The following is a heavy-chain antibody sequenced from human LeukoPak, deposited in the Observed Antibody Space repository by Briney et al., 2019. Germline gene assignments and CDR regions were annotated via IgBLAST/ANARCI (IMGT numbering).Heavy chain of an antibody. CDR3: AKGGHSSGHFDY. CDR2: ISGSGGST. CDR1: GFTFSSYA. Sequence: QSGGSLRLSXAASGFTFSSYAMSWVRQAPGKGLEWVSAISGSGGSTYYADSVKGRFTISRDNSKNTLYLQMNSLRAEDTAVYYCAKGGHSSGHFDYWGQGTLVTVSS. V-gene: IGHV3-23*01. J-gene: IGHJ4*02. D-gene: IGHD6-19*01.